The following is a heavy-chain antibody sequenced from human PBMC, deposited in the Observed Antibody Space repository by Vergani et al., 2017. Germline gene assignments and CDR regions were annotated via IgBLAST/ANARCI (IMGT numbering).Heavy chain of an antibody. J-gene: IGHJ6*02. Sequence: QLQESGPGLVKASQTLSLTCTVSGGSISSSSYYWGWIRQTPGKGLEWIGSIYYSGSTYYNPSLKSRVTISVDTSKNQFSLKLSSVTAADTAVYYCARHLAYCGGDCYPYYYGMDVWGQGTTVTVSS. CDR1: GGSISSSSYY. V-gene: IGHV4-39*01. CDR3: ARHLAYCGGDCYPYYYGMDV. D-gene: IGHD2-21*02. CDR2: IYYSGST.